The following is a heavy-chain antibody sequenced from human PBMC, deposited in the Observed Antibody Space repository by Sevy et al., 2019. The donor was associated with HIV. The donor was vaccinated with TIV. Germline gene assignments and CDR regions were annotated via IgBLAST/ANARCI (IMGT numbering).Heavy chain of an antibody. CDR3: ARHAGGWGFGEWGV. CDR1: GGSISSSSYY. D-gene: IGHD3-10*01. CDR2: IYYSGST. Sequence: SETLSLTCTVSGGSISSSSYYWGWIRQPPGKGLEWIGSIYYSGSTYYNPSLKSRVTISVDTSKNQFSLKLSSVTAADTAVYYCARHAGGWGFGEWGVWGQGTTVTVSS. V-gene: IGHV4-39*01. J-gene: IGHJ6*02.